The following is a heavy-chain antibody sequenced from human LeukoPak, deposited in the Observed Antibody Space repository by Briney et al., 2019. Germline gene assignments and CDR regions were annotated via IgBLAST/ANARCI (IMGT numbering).Heavy chain of an antibody. CDR3: ARETKNDYYDSPQLHDAFDI. J-gene: IGHJ3*02. Sequence: ASVKVSCKASGYTFTRYYMHWVRQAPGQGLEWMGWINPNSGGTNYAQKLQGRVTMTSDTSICTAYMELSSLRSEDTAVYYCARETKNDYYDSPQLHDAFDIWGQGTMVTVSS. CDR1: GYTFTRYY. D-gene: IGHD3-22*01. CDR2: INPNSGGT. V-gene: IGHV1-2*02.